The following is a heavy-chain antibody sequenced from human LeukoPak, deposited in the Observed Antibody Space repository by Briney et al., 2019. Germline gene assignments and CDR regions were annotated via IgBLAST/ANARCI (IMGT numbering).Heavy chain of an antibody. Sequence: ASVKVSCKASGYSFTSYGISWVRQAPGQGLEWMGWISAYNGNTNDAQKLQGRVTMTTDTSTSTAYMELRSLRSDDTAVYYCARITFGGVIADNWFDPWGQGTLVTVSS. CDR1: GYSFTSYG. J-gene: IGHJ5*02. V-gene: IGHV1-18*01. D-gene: IGHD3-16*02. CDR2: ISAYNGNT. CDR3: ARITFGGVIADNWFDP.